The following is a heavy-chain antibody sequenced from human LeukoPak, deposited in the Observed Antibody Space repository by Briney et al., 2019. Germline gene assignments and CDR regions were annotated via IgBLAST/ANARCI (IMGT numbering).Heavy chain of an antibody. J-gene: IGHJ4*02. CDR2: IYYSEST. D-gene: IGHD3-22*01. CDR3: ARGSLDSSGYNLDY. V-gene: IGHV4-59*01. Sequence: KPSETQSLPCTLSGDSIYIYYWIWIRQPREKGLEWSGDIYYSESTNYNPSLKSRVTISVDTSKNQFSLKLSSVTAADTAVYYCARGSLDSSGYNLDYWGQGTLVTVSS. CDR1: GDSIYIYY.